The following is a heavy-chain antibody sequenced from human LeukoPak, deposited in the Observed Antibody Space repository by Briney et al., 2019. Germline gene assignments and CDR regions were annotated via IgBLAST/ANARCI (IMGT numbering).Heavy chain of an antibody. J-gene: IGHJ3*01. Sequence: PGGSLRLSCAASGFTFRNYAVTWVRQAPGKGPEWVSAISGSGDNTYYADSVKGRFTISRDNLKNTLYLQMCSPRVDDTAVFYCARGQTPFGALALDVWGPGTVVTVSS. CDR2: ISGSGDNT. V-gene: IGHV3-23*01. D-gene: IGHD4/OR15-4a*01. CDR1: GFTFRNYA. CDR3: ARGQTPFGALALDV.